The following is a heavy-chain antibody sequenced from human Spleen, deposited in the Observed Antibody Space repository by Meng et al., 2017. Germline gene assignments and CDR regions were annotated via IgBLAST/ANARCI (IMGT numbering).Heavy chain of an antibody. Sequence: SETLSLTCTVSGGSISSYYWSWIRQPPGKGLEWIGYIYYSGSTNYNPSLKSRVTISVDTSKNQFSLKPSSVTAADTAVYYCARDKYSYGYCWGQGTMVTFSS. V-gene: IGHV4-59*12. CDR2: IYYSGST. D-gene: IGHD5-18*01. J-gene: IGHJ4*02. CDR3: ARDKYSYGYC. CDR1: GGSISSYY.